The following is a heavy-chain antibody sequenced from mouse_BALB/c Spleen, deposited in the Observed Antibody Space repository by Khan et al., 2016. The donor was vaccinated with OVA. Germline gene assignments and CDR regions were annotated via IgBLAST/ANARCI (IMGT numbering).Heavy chain of an antibody. CDR3: VRDGAYYRNDGWFAY. CDR1: GYTFTSYT. D-gene: IGHD2-14*01. Sequence: QVQLQQSGAELARPGASVKMSCKASGYTFTSYTIHWIKLRPGQGLEWIGYINPSNGYTNYNQKFKDKATLTADKSSTTAYMQLSSLTSDAAAVYNWVRDGAYYRNDGWFAYWGQGTLVTVSA. V-gene: IGHV1-4*01. J-gene: IGHJ3*01. CDR2: INPSNGYT.